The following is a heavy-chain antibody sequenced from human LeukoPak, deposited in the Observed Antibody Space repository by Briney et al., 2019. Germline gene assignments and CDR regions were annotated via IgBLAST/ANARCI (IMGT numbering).Heavy chain of an antibody. CDR2: INPSGGT. V-gene: IGHV1-46*01. D-gene: IGHD6-19*01. Sequence: ASVKISCKAFGYTFTSYNVHWVRHAPGQGLEWMGIINPSGGTNYAQKFQGRVTMTRDTSTSTVYMELSSLRSEDTGVYYCARGTPGYSSVWGQGALVSVSS. J-gene: IGHJ4*02. CDR3: ARGTPGYSSV. CDR1: GYTFTSYN.